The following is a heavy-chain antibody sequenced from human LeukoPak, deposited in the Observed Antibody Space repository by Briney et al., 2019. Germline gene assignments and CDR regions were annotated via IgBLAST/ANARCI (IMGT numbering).Heavy chain of an antibody. D-gene: IGHD3-22*01. CDR1: GGTFSSYA. J-gene: IGHJ4*02. CDR3: ASGVRDYDSSGPRDY. CDR2: IIPILGIA. Sequence: ASVKVSCRASGGTFSSYAISWVRQAPGQGLERMGRIIPILGIANYAQKFQGRVTITADKSTSTAYMELSNLRSEDTAVYYCASGVRDYDSSGPRDYWGLGTLVTVSS. V-gene: IGHV1-69*04.